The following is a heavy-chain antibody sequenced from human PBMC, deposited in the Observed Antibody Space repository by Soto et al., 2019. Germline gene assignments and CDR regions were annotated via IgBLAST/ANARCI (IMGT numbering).Heavy chain of an antibody. V-gene: IGHV3-30-3*01. D-gene: IGHD2-21*01. CDR1: GFTFSSYA. J-gene: IGHJ2*01. CDR2: ISYDGSNK. Sequence: QVQLVESGGGVVQPGRSLRLSCAASGFTFSSYAMHWVRQAPGKGLEWVAVISYDGSNKYYADSVKGRFTITRDTSKNSLYLQLQSLRVEDTAVYYCASPLWRDAYNCGYFDLLGRGTLVTVSS. CDR3: ASPLWRDAYNCGYFDL.